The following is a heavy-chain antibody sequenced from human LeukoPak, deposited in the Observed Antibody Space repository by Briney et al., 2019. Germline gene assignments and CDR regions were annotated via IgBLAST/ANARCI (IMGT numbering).Heavy chain of an antibody. CDR1: GYSFTSYW. CDR3: ARLSAEVATAHYYYYYGMDV. D-gene: IGHD5-12*01. J-gene: IGHJ6*02. V-gene: IGHV5-51*01. Sequence: GESLKISCKGSGYSFTSYWIGWVRQMPGKGLGWMGIIYPGDSDTRYSPSFQGQVTISADKSISTAYLQWSSLKASDTAMYYCARLSAEVATAHYYYYYGMDVWGQGTTVTVSS. CDR2: IYPGDSDT.